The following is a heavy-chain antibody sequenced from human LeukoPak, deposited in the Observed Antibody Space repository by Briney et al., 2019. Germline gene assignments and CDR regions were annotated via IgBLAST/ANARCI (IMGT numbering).Heavy chain of an antibody. J-gene: IGHJ4*02. V-gene: IGHV1-46*01. CDR3: AEGRFSPENYFDY. CDR1: GYTFTRYY. D-gene: IGHD4-17*01. Sequence: GASVKVSCKAFGYTFTRYYMHWVRQAPGQGPEWMGVISPSGGSTTYAQKFQGRVTMTRDTSISTAYMELSRLRSDDTAVYYCAEGRFSPENYFDYWGQGTLVTVSS. CDR2: ISPSGGST.